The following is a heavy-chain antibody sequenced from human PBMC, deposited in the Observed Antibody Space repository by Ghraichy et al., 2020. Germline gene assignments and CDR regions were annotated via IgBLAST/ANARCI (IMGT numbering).Heavy chain of an antibody. D-gene: IGHD2-2*01. CDR2: LYSSGAT. CDR1: GSSINTYF. V-gene: IGHV4-4*07. CDR3: ARDSCSSTSCYPRPQNNWFDP. J-gene: IGHJ5*02. Sequence: LSCTVSGSSINTYFWNWIRQPAGKGLEWIGRLYSSGATIYNPSFKSRVTMSVDTSKNQVSLKLSGVTAADTAVYYCARDSCSSTSCYPRPQNNWFDPWGPGIPVTVSS.